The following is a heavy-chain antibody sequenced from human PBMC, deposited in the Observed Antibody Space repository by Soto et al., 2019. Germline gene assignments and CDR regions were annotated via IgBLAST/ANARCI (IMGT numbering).Heavy chain of an antibody. CDR2: IWYDGSNK. J-gene: IGHJ4*02. D-gene: IGHD2-15*01. CDR3: ARPLIGAAATAPFDY. Sequence: GGSLRLSCAASGFTFSSYGMHWVRQAPGKGLEWVAVIWYDGSNKYYADSVKGRFTISRDNSKNTLYLQMNSLRAEDTAVYYCARPLIGAAATAPFDYWGQGTLVTVSS. CDR1: GFTFSSYG. V-gene: IGHV3-33*01.